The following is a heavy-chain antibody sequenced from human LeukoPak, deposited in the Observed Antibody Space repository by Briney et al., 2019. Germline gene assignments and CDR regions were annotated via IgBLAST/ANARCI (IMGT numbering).Heavy chain of an antibody. J-gene: IGHJ6*03. CDR3: ARVDYGSAQTFYYYYYMDV. D-gene: IGHD3-10*01. CDR1: GVSISSYY. Sequence: PSETLSLTCTVSGVSISSYYWTWIRQSAGKGLEWIGRIYTSGSTYYNPSLKSRVSMSVDTSKNQFSLKLSSVTAADTAVYYCARVDYGSAQTFYYYYYMDVWGKGTTVTVSS. CDR2: IYTSGST. V-gene: IGHV4-4*07.